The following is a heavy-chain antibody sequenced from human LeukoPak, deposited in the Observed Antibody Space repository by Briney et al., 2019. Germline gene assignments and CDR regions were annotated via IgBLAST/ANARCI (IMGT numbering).Heavy chain of an antibody. J-gene: IGHJ4*02. CDR3: AKEGFGDPNTYYFDY. CDR1: GFTFDDYA. CDR2: ISWNSGSI. V-gene: IGHV3-9*01. Sequence: SLRLSCAASGFTFDDYAMHWVRQAPGKGLEWVSGISWNSGSIGYADSVKGRFTISRDNAKNSLYLQMNSLRAEDTALYYCAKEGFGDPNTYYFDYWGQGTLVTVSS. D-gene: IGHD3-10*01.